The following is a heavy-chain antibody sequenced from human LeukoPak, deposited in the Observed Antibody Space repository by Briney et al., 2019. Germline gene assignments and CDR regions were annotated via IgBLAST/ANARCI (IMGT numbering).Heavy chain of an antibody. V-gene: IGHV5-51*01. CDR3: ARGCGGDCYSGDY. CDR1: GYSFTSYW. D-gene: IGHD2-21*02. Sequence: GESLKISCKGSGYSFTSYWIGWVCQMPGKGLGWMGIIYPGDSETRYSPSFQGQVTFSADKSISTAYLQWSSLKASDTAMYYCARGCGGDCYSGDYWGQGTLVTVSS. CDR2: IYPGDSET. J-gene: IGHJ4*02.